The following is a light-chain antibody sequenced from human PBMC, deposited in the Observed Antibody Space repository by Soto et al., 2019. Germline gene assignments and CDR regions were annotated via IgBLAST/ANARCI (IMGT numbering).Light chain of an antibody. CDR2: KAS. V-gene: IGKV1-5*03. CDR3: QQYDSFPRT. Sequence: DLQMTQSPSTLSASVGDRVTITCRASQSISSWLAWYQQKPGKAPKLLIYKASSLESGVPSRFSGSGSGTEFTLNISSLQPDDFAIYHCQQYDSFPRTFGQGTKVEIK. CDR1: QSISSW. J-gene: IGKJ1*01.